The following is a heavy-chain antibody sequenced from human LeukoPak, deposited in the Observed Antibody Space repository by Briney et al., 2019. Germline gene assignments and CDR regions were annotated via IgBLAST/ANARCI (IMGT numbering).Heavy chain of an antibody. CDR2: ISWNGGST. CDR3: AREGYQPKHYYYYMDV. J-gene: IGHJ6*03. Sequence: GGSLRLSCAASGFTSDDYGMSWVRQAPGKGLEWVSGISWNGGSTAYADSVTGRFTISRDNAKNSLYLQMNSLRAEDTAVYYCAREGYQPKHYYYYMDVWGKGTTVTVSS. V-gene: IGHV3-20*04. D-gene: IGHD2-2*01. CDR1: GFTSDDYG.